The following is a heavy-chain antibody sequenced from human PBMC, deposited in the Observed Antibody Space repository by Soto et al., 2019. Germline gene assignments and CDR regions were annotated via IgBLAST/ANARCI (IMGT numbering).Heavy chain of an antibody. V-gene: IGHV3-11*01. J-gene: IGHJ6*03. D-gene: IGHD3-9*01. CDR2: ISSSGSTI. CDR1: GFTFSDYY. CDR3: AKGSVLRYFDWLPPYYMDV. Sequence: GGSLRLSCAASGFTFSDYYMSWIRQAPGKGLEWVSYISSSGSTIYYADSVKGRFTISRDNSKNTLYLQMNSLRAEDTAVYYCAKGSVLRYFDWLPPYYMDVWGKGTTVTVSS.